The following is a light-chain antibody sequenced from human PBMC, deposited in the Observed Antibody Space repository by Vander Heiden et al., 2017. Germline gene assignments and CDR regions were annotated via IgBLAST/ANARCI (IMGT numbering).Light chain of an antibody. V-gene: IGKV3-20*01. J-gene: IGKJ4*01. CDR3: QRYGTSLS. Sequence: DIVLTQSPGSLSLSPGERATLSCRASQGVTGNYLAWYQHTRGQGPRLLNDGASTRAAGIPDRISGSGSGSDFTLTISGLEPEDSAVYYCQRYGTSLSFGGGTKVEIK. CDR1: QGVTGNY. CDR2: GAS.